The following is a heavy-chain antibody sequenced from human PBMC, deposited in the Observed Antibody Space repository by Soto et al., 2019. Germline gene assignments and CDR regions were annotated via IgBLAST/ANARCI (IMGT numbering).Heavy chain of an antibody. CDR1: GFTFSSYA. J-gene: IGHJ4*02. V-gene: IGHV3-64*01. D-gene: IGHD2-8*01. CDR2: ISSNGGST. Sequence: EVQLVESGGGLVQPGGSLRLSCAASGFTFSSYAMHWVRQAPGKGLEYVSAISSNGGSTYYANSVKGRFTISRDNSKNTLYLQMGSLRAEDMAVYYCARTNCTNGVCLPFDYWGQGTLVTVSS. CDR3: ARTNCTNGVCLPFDY.